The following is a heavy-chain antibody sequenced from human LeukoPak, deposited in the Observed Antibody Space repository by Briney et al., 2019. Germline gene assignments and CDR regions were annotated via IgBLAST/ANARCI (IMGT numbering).Heavy chain of an antibody. J-gene: IGHJ6*03. CDR2: IYYSGST. Sequence: KPSETLSLTCTVSGGSISSSSYYWGWIRQPPGKGLEWIGSIYYSGSTYCNPSLKSRVTISVDTSKNQFSLKLSSVTAADTAVYYCARVTRVTHYYYYYMDVWGKGTTVTVSS. CDR3: ARVTRVTHYYYYYMDV. CDR1: GGSISSSSYY. D-gene: IGHD4-11*01. V-gene: IGHV4-39*07.